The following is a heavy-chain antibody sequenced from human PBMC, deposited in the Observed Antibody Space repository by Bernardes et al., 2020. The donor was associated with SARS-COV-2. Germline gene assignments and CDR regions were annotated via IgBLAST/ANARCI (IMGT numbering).Heavy chain of an antibody. Sequence: GGSLRLSCAASGFTFTNAWMNWVRQAPGKGLEWVGRFKSKSDGGTTDYAAPVKGRFTISRDDSINTVYLQMNSLKTDDTAVYYCTTRVYANSFDYWGPGSLVTVSS. CDR2: FKSKSDGGTT. V-gene: IGHV3-15*07. J-gene: IGHJ4*02. D-gene: IGHD2-8*01. CDR1: GFTFTNAW. CDR3: TTRVYANSFDY.